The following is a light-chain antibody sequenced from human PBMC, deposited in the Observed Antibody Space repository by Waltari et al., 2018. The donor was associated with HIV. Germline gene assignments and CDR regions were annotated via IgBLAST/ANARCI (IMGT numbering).Light chain of an antibody. V-gene: IGKV2-30*01. Sequence: DVVMTQSPLSLPVTLGQPASISCRSSQSLVYSDGNTYLNWFQQRPGQSPRRLIYKVSNRDSGVPDRFGGSGSGTDFTLKISRVEAEDVGVYYCMQGTYWPLTFGGGTKVEIK. CDR2: KVS. J-gene: IGKJ4*01. CDR3: MQGTYWPLT. CDR1: QSLVYSDGNTY.